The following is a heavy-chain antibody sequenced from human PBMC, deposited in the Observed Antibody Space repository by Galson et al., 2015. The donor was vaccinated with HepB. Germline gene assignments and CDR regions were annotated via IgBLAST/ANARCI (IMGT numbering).Heavy chain of an antibody. V-gene: IGHV1-18*04. J-gene: IGHJ6*02. D-gene: IGHD4-11*01. CDR3: ARDLYSNYVGPIYGMDV. CDR2: ISAYNGNT. CDR1: GYTFTSYG. Sequence: SVKVSCKASGYTFTSYGISWVRQAPGQGLEWMGWISAYNGNTNYAQKLQGRVTMTTDTSTSTAYVELRSPRSDDTAVYYCARDLYSNYVGPIYGMDVWGQGTTVTVSS.